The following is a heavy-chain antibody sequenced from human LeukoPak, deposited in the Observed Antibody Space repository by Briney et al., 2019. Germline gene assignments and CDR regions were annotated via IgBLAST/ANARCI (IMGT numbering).Heavy chain of an antibody. CDR3: AKGDNNILSGYYNSFDS. V-gene: IGHV3-23*01. CDR1: GFTFSSYA. D-gene: IGHD3-9*01. Sequence: GGSLRLSCAASGFTFSSYAMSWIRQAPGKGLEWVSSISGSAISTYYADSVKGRFTISRDNSRNTLYLQMNSLRAEDTALFYCAKGDNNILSGYYNSFDSWGQGTLVTVS. CDR2: ISGSAIST. J-gene: IGHJ4*02.